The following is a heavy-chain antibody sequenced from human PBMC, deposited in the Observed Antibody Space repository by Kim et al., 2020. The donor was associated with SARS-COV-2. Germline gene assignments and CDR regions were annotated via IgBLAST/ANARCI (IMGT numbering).Heavy chain of an antibody. V-gene: IGHV3-21*01. D-gene: IGHD6-13*01. Sequence: GGSLRLSCAASGFTFSSYSMNWVRQAPRKGLEWVSSISSSSSYIYYPDSVKGRFTISRDNAKNSLYLQMNSLRAEDTAVYYCAGYLSAAGASPRYDYWGQGTLVTVSS. CDR3: AGYLSAAGASPRYDY. CDR1: GFTFSSYS. CDR2: ISSSSSYI. J-gene: IGHJ4*02.